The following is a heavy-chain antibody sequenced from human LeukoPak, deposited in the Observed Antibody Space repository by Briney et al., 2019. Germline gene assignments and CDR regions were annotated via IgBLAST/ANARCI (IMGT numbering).Heavy chain of an antibody. J-gene: IGHJ6*02. CDR3: ARGRYDNLTGHLARLDV. Sequence: PSETLSLTCTVSGGSIKRFYWSWLRQPAGKGLEWVGRVFSRGTTNYNPSLKSRVNVSLDTSKTPFSLKLRSVTAADTAVYHCARGRYDNLTGHLARLDVWGQGTTVIVSS. CDR2: VFSRGTT. CDR1: GGSIKRFY. V-gene: IGHV4-4*07. D-gene: IGHD3-9*01.